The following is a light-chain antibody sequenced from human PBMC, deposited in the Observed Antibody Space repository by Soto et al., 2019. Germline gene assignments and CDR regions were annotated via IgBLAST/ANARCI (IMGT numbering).Light chain of an antibody. V-gene: IGKV3-15*01. Sequence: EIVMTHSPATLSVSPGERATLSCRASQSVSSNLVWYQQKPGQAPRLLIYGASTRATGIPARFSGSGSGTEFTHTISSLQSEDFALYYCQQYNNWPPTFGQGTKLEIK. CDR3: QQYNNWPPT. J-gene: IGKJ2*01. CDR1: QSVSSN. CDR2: GAS.